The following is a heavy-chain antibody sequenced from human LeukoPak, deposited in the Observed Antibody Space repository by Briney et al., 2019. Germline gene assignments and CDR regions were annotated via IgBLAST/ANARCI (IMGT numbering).Heavy chain of an antibody. CDR1: GYTLTGYY. V-gene: IGHV1-2*02. CDR2: INPNSGGT. CDR3: ARGPLTIRRNWFDP. J-gene: IGHJ5*02. D-gene: IGHD3-10*01. Sequence: GASVKVSCKASGYTLTGYYMHWVRQAPGQGLEWMGWINPNSGGTNYAQKFQGRVTMTRDTSISTAYMELSRLRSDDTAVYYCARGPLTIRRNWFDPWGQGTLVTVSP.